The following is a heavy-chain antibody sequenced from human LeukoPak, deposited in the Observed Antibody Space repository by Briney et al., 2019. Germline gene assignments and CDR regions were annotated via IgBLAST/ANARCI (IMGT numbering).Heavy chain of an antibody. CDR2: INHSGST. Sequence: SETLSLTCAVYGGSFSGYYWSWIRQPPGKGLEWIGEINHSGSTNYNPSLKSRVTISVDKSKNQFSLKLSSVTAADTAVYYCARDPNYDFWSGYLGGGYWGQGTLVTVSS. CDR3: ARDPNYDFWSGYLGGGY. CDR1: GGSFSGYY. V-gene: IGHV4-34*01. J-gene: IGHJ4*02. D-gene: IGHD3-3*01.